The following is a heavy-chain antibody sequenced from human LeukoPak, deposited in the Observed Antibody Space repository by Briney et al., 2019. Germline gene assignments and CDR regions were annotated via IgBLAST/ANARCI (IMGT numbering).Heavy chain of an antibody. V-gene: IGHV4-59*11. Sequence: SETLSLTCTVSGGSISSHYWSWIRQPPGKGLEWIGYIYYSGSTNYNPSLKSRATISVDTSKNQFSLKLSSVTAADTAVYYCAREARYSSSWYRYFDYWGQGTLVTVSS. CDR1: GGSISSHY. CDR3: AREARYSSSWYRYFDY. J-gene: IGHJ4*02. D-gene: IGHD6-13*01. CDR2: IYYSGST.